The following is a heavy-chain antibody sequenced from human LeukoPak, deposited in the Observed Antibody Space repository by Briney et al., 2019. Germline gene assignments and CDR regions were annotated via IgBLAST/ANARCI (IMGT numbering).Heavy chain of an antibody. D-gene: IGHD3-22*01. Sequence: PGGSLRLSCAASGFTFSSYAMSWVRQAPGKGLEWVSAISGSGGSTYYADSVKGRFTISRDNSKNTLYLQMNRLRAEDTAVYYCAKWDTYYDSSGYYFYWGQGTLVTVSS. CDR3: AKWDTYYDSSGYYFY. J-gene: IGHJ4*02. CDR2: ISGSGGST. V-gene: IGHV3-23*01. CDR1: GFTFSSYA.